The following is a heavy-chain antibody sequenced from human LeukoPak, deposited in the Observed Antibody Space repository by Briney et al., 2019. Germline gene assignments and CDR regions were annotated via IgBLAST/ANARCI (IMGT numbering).Heavy chain of an antibody. CDR1: GGSISTYY. V-gene: IGHV4-59*08. CDR2: IYYSGST. D-gene: IGHD3-9*01. CDR3: ARGSPYYDILTGYSPTSLDY. J-gene: IGHJ4*02. Sequence: AETLSLTCTVSGGSISTYYWSWLRQPPGRGLEWIGYIYYSGSTNYNPSLKSRVTISVDTSKNQFSLKLNSVTAADTAVYYCARGSPYYDILTGYSPTSLDYWGQGTLVTVSS.